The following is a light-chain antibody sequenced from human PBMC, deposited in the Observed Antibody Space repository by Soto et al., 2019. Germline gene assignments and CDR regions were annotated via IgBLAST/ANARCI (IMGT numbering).Light chain of an antibody. J-gene: IGKJ4*01. CDR2: GAS. CDR3: QQRSSWHAT. Sequence: EIVITQSPATLSVSPGERATLSFRAXQIVSSNLSWYQQKPGQAPRLLIYGASNRATGIPARLSGSGSGKESTLTIRSLRSEDFALYFCQQRSSWHATFGGGTKVDI. CDR1: QIVSSN. V-gene: IGKV3-15*01.